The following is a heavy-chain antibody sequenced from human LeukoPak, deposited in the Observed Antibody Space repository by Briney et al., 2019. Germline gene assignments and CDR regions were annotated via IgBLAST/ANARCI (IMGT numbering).Heavy chain of an antibody. CDR1: GGSISSYF. CDR2: IYYSGST. V-gene: IGHV4-59*01. J-gene: IGHJ4*02. Sequence: SETLSLTCTVSGGSISSYFWSWIRQPPGKGLEWIGYIYYSGSTNYNPSLKSRLTISVDTSKNQFSLKLSSVTAADTAVYYYARETYCGGDCYSGFDYWGQGTLVTVSS. D-gene: IGHD2-21*02. CDR3: ARETYCGGDCYSGFDY.